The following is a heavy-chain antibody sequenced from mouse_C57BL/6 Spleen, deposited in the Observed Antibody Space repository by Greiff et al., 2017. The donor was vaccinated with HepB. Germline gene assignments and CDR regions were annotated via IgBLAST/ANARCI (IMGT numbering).Heavy chain of an antibody. CDR3: VRQTGSEAMDY. CDR1: GFSFNTYA. Sequence: DAGGGLVQPKGSLKLSCAASGFSFNTYAMNWVRQAPGKGLEWVARIRSKSNNYATYYADSVKDRFTISRDDSESMLYLQMNNLKTEDTAMYYCVRQTGSEAMDYWGQGTSVTVSS. CDR2: IRSKSNNYAT. V-gene: IGHV10-1*01. D-gene: IGHD4-1*01. J-gene: IGHJ4*01.